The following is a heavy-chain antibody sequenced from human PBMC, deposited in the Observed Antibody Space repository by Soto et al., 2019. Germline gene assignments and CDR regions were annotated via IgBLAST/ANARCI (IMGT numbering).Heavy chain of an antibody. CDR1: GDTFIISA. V-gene: IGHV1-69*01. CDR2: LVPFTGKS. D-gene: IGHD6-6*01. Sequence: QVKLAQSGAEVRKPGSSVRVSCKASGDTFIISAITWVRQAPGQGLEWVGGLVPFTGKSKNGPNFEGRVTLTADESTRTAYMDLSHLTSDDTAVYYCARDLGGAAPVDYWGQGTLVTVSS. CDR3: ARDLGGAAPVDY. J-gene: IGHJ4*02.